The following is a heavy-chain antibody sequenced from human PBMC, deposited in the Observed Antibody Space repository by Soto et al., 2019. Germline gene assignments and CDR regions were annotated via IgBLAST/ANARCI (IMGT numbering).Heavy chain of an antibody. D-gene: IGHD6-13*01. CDR1: GGSISSGGYY. V-gene: IGHV4-31*03. CDR3: ARVPSSSWYSWFDP. J-gene: IGHJ5*02. CDR2: IYYSGST. Sequence: PSETLSLTCTVSGGSISSGGYYWSWIRQHPGKGLEWIGYIYYSGSTYYNPSLKSRVTISVDTSKNQFSLKLSSVTAADTAVYYCARVPSSSWYSWFDPWGQGTLVTVSS.